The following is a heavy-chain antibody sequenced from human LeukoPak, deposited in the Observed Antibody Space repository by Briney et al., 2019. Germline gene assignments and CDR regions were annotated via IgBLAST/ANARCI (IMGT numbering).Heavy chain of an antibody. D-gene: IGHD3-22*01. Sequence: PSETLSLTCTVSGGSISSGSYYWSWIRQHPGKGLEWIGYIYYSGSTYYNPSLKSRVTISVGTSKNQFSLKLSSVTAADTAVYYCARLDYYDSSGYIIRGYFDCWGQGTLVTVSS. V-gene: IGHV4-31*03. CDR2: IYYSGST. CDR3: ARLDYYDSSGYIIRGYFDC. J-gene: IGHJ4*02. CDR1: GGSISSGSYY.